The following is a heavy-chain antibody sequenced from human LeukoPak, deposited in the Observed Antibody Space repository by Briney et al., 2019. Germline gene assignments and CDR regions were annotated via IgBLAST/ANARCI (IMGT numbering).Heavy chain of an antibody. CDR2: MNPNSGNT. CDR3: ARGLGYCSGGSCYPR. D-gene: IGHD2-15*01. CDR1: GYTSTSYD. J-gene: IGHJ4*02. Sequence: ASVKISCKASGYTSTSYDINWVRQATGQGLEWMGWMNPNSGNTGYAQKFQGRVTITRNTSISTAYMELSSLRSEDTAVYYCARGLGYCSGGSCYPRWGQGTLVTVSS. V-gene: IGHV1-8*03.